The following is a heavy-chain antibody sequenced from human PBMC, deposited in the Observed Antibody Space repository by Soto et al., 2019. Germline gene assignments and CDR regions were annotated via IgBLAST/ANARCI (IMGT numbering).Heavy chain of an antibody. D-gene: IGHD3-9*01. CDR3: AKDVYFDSYYFDQ. V-gene: IGHV3-30*04. CDR1: RFSVTSHA. J-gene: IGHJ4*02. Sequence: LRLSCAASRFSVTSHAMHWVRQAPGKGLEWVAVISHDGRQKHYIDSVRGRFTLSRDESDNTVYLQMNSLRREDTAMYYCAKDVYFDSYYFDQWGQGTLVTVSS. CDR2: ISHDGRQK.